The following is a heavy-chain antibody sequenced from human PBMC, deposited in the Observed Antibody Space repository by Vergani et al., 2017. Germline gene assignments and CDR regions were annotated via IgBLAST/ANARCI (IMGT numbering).Heavy chain of an antibody. Sequence: QVTLKESGPALVKPTQTLTLTCTFSGFSLTTYGMRVSWIRQPPGKALEWLARIDWDDDTYYRTSLRTRLTISKDTFKNQVALTMTNMDPVDTATYYGARTLSDSRGYYLDYWGQGTLVTVSS. D-gene: IGHD3-22*01. CDR2: IDWDDDT. J-gene: IGHJ4*02. CDR1: GFSLTTYGMR. CDR3: ARTLSDSRGYYLDY. V-gene: IGHV2-70*04.